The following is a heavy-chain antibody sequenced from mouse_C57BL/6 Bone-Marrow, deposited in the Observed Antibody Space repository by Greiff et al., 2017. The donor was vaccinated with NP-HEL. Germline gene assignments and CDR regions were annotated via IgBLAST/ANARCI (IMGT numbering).Heavy chain of an antibody. D-gene: IGHD2-4*01. J-gene: IGHJ2*01. CDR3: AREYDYGYYFDY. CDR1: GYTFTSYW. V-gene: IGHV1-55*01. Sequence: QVQLQQPGAELVKPGASVKMSCKASGYTFTSYWITCVKQRPGQGLEWIGDIYPGSGSTNYNEKFKSKATLTVDTSSSTAYMQLSSLTSEDSAVYYCAREYDYGYYFDYWGQGTTLTVSS. CDR2: IYPGSGST.